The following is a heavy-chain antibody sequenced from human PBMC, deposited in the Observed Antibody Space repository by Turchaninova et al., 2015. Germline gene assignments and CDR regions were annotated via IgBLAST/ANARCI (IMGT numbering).Heavy chain of an antibody. D-gene: IGHD1-26*01. CDR2: IRYDGATH. J-gene: IGHJ4*02. CDR1: G. V-gene: IGHV3-30*02. CDR3: AKGRESGSYSYYLDH. Sequence: GRVVGRRAPGRGVVWLECIRYDGATHDGADSVGRRLSISRDNSKNTLYLQMSSLRTEDTALYYCAKGRESGSYSYYLDHWGQGTLVTVSS.